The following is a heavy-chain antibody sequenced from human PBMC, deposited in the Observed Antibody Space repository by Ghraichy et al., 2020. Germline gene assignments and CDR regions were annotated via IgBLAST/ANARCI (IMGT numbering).Heavy chain of an antibody. CDR3: AKFFQAQHDYYYYYMDV. V-gene: IGHV3-23*01. CDR2: MSGSGGST. CDR1: GFTFSSYA. D-gene: IGHD6-13*01. Sequence: LSLTCAASGFTFSSYAMSWVRQAPGKGLEWVSGMSGSGGSTYYADSVKGRFSISRDNSKNTLYLQMNSLRAEDTAVYYCAKFFQAQHDYYYYYMDVWGKGTTVTVSS. J-gene: IGHJ6*03.